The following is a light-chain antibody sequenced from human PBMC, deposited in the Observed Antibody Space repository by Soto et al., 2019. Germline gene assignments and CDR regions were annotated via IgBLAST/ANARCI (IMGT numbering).Light chain of an antibody. Sequence: QSVLTQPPSASGTPGQRVTISCSGGSSNIGTNSVNWCQQLPGRAPKLLIYNNDLRPSGVPDRFSGSKSGTSASLAISGLQSEDEADYYCAAWDDSLNGFYVFGIGTKVTVL. J-gene: IGLJ1*01. CDR3: AAWDDSLNGFYV. CDR2: NND. V-gene: IGLV1-44*01. CDR1: SSNIGTNS.